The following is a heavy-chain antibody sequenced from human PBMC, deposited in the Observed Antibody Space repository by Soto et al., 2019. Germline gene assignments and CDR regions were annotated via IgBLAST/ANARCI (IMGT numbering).Heavy chain of an antibody. J-gene: IGHJ4*02. CDR1: GFTVSGMF. V-gene: IGHV3-53*01. CDR3: ARDEDSSGLHY. Sequence: GGSLRLSCAASGFTVSGMFMNWVRQAPGKGLEWVSVIYPAGPTYYADSVKGRFTISRDNSKNTLFLQLNNLRAEDTAVYYCARDEDSSGLHYWGQGILVTVSS. CDR2: IYPAGPT. D-gene: IGHD6-19*01.